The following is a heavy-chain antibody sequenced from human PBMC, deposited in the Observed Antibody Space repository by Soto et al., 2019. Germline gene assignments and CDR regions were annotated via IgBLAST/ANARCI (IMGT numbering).Heavy chain of an antibody. CDR2: IYHSGST. V-gene: IGHV4-30-2*01. CDR3: VRQGFGALHGLVDA. CDR1: GGSISSGGYS. Sequence: SETLSLTCAVSGGSISSGGYSWSWIRQPPGKGLGWIGYIYHSGSTYYNPSLKSRVTISVDRSKNQFSLKLSSVTAADTAVYYCVRQGFGALHGLVDAWGQGTTVTVSS. J-gene: IGHJ6*02. D-gene: IGHD3-10*01.